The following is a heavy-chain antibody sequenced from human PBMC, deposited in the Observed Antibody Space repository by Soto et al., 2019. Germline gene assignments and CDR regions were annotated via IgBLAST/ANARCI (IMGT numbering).Heavy chain of an antibody. D-gene: IGHD3-3*01. CDR2: ISAYSGNT. V-gene: IGHV1-18*01. Sequence: ASVKVSCKASGYTFTNFGISWVRQAPGQGLEWMGWISAYSGNTNYAQKFQGRVTMTTDTSTSTAYMELRSLRSDDTAVYYCARDRPYFDFWSGQPSYFGYWGPGTLVTVSS. J-gene: IGHJ4*02. CDR3: ARDRPYFDFWSGQPSYFGY. CDR1: GYTFTNFG.